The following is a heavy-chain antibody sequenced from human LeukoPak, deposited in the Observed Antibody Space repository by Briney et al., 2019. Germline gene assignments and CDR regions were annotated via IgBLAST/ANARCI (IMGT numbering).Heavy chain of an antibody. J-gene: IGHJ4*02. CDR3: ARIRVGSSAAD. V-gene: IGHV4-34*01. Sequence: SETLSLTCAVYGGCFSGYYWSWIRQPPGKALEWIGEINHSGSTNYNPSLKSRVTISVDTTKNQFSLKLSSVTAADTAVYYCARIRVGSSAADWGQGTLVTVSS. CDR1: GGCFSGYY. CDR2: INHSGST. D-gene: IGHD6-6*01.